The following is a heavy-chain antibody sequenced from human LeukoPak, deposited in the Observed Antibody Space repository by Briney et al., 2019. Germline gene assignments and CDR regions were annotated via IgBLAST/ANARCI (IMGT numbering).Heavy chain of an antibody. Sequence: GGSLRLSCAASGFTFSSYAMHWVRQAPGKGLEWVTIISYDGTNKYYADSVKGRFTISRDNSKNTLFLQMNSLRAEDTAVYYCAKDRLAYCGGDCYSYMDVWGKGTTVTISS. CDR3: AKDRLAYCGGDCYSYMDV. CDR2: ISYDGTNK. D-gene: IGHD2-21*01. J-gene: IGHJ6*03. V-gene: IGHV3-30*04. CDR1: GFTFSSYA.